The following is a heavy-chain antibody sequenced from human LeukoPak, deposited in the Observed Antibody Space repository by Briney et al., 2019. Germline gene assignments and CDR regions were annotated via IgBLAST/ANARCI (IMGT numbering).Heavy chain of an antibody. J-gene: IGHJ4*02. CDR2: IYYSGST. Sequence: SETLSLTCTVSGGSISSYYWSWIRQPPGKGLEWIGYIYYSGSTNYNPSLKSRVTISVDTSKNQFSLKLSSVTAADTAVYYCARVDSSGWYDYWGQGTLVTVSS. D-gene: IGHD6-19*01. CDR1: GGSISSYY. V-gene: IGHV4-59*01. CDR3: ARVDSSGWYDY.